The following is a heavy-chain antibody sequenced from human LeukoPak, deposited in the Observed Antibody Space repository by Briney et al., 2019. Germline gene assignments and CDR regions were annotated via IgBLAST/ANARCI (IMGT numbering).Heavy chain of an antibody. CDR1: GGSFSGYY. Sequence: SETLSLTCAVYGGSFSGYYWSWIRQPPGKGLEWIEEINHSGSTNYNPSLKSRVTVSVDTSKNQFSLKLSSVTAADTAVYYCARGNLSGSGSYYSSWGQGTLVTVSS. J-gene: IGHJ5*02. CDR3: ARGNLSGSGSYYSS. D-gene: IGHD3-10*01. CDR2: INHSGST. V-gene: IGHV4-34*01.